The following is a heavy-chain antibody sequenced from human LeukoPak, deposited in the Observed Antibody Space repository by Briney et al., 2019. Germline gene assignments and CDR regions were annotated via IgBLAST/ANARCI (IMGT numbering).Heavy chain of an antibody. CDR1: GGSISSSNW. J-gene: IGHJ5*02. CDR3: ARGPGGYSFWFDP. D-gene: IGHD5-18*01. V-gene: IGHV4-4*02. CDR2: IYHSGIT. Sequence: PSETLSLTCAVSGGSISSSNWWSWVRQPPGKGLEWVGEIYHSGITNYNPSLKSRVSISVDKSKNQFSLRLSCVTAADTAVYYCARGPGGYSFWFDPWGQGTLVTVSS.